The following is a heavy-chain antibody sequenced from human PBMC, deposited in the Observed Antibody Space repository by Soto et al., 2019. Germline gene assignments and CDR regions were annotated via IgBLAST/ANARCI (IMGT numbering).Heavy chain of an antibody. Sequence: SETLSLTCAVYGGSFSGYYWSWIRQPPGKGLEWIGEINHSGSTNYNPSLKSRVTISVDTSKNQFSLKLSSVTAADTAVYYCARARMVRGVSWFDPWGQGTLVTVS. J-gene: IGHJ5*02. CDR3: ARARMVRGVSWFDP. V-gene: IGHV4-34*01. D-gene: IGHD3-10*01. CDR2: INHSGST. CDR1: GGSFSGYY.